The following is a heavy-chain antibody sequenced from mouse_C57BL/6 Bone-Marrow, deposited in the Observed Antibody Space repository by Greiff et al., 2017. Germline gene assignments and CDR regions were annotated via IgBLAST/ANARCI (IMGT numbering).Heavy chain of an antibody. D-gene: IGHD2-1*01. J-gene: IGHJ4*01. CDR1: GYTFTSYW. CDR3: ARGVYYGNYPIYDYAMDY. V-gene: IGHV1-69*01. Sequence: QVQLQQPGAELVMPGASVKLSCKASGYTFTSYWMHWVKQRPGQGLEWIGEIDPSDSYTNYNQKFKGKSTLTVDKSSSTAYMQLSSLTSEDSAVYYWARGVYYGNYPIYDYAMDYWGQGTSVTVSS. CDR2: IDPSDSYT.